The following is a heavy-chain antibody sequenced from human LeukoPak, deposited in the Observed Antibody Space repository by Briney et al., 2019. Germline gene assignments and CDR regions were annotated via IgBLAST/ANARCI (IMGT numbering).Heavy chain of an antibody. CDR2: IYSDNT. D-gene: IGHD1-26*01. CDR3: ARDYGWSGSYFGY. V-gene: IGHV3-53*01. CDR1: GFTVSSNS. J-gene: IGHJ4*02. Sequence: GGSLRLSCTVSGFTVSSNSMSWVRQAPGKGLEWVSFIYSDNTHYSDSVKGRFTISRDNSKNTLYLQMNSLRAEDTAVYYCARDYGWSGSYFGYWGQGTLVTVSS.